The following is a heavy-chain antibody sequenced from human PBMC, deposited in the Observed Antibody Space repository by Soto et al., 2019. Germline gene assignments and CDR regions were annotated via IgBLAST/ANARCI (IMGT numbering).Heavy chain of an antibody. CDR2: IFHTGSA. J-gene: IGHJ4*02. V-gene: IGHV4-4*02. D-gene: IGHD2-21*01. CDR1: GGSITSNW. Sequence: QVHLQESGPGLMKPSGTLSLTCAVSGGSITSNWWSWVRQPPGKVLEWIAEIFHTGSANYNPSLMGRLTISMDKSRNHLSLNLNSVTAADTAVYYCARHIAVSGTRGFEHWGQGTLVTVSS. CDR3: ARHIAVSGTRGFEH.